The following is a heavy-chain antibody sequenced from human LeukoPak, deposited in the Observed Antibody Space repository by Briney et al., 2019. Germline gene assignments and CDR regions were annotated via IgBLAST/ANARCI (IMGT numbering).Heavy chain of an antibody. J-gene: IGHJ4*02. CDR2: ISGNGGFT. CDR3: ARSSSSLLWFGEPDY. D-gene: IGHD3-10*01. Sequence: PGGSLRLSCAASGFTFNNYAMSWVRQAPGKGLEWVSAISGNGGFTYYADSVRGRFTFSRDNSKNTLYLQMNNLRAEDTAVYYCARSSSSLLWFGEPDYWGQGTLVTVSS. V-gene: IGHV3-23*01. CDR1: GFTFNNYA.